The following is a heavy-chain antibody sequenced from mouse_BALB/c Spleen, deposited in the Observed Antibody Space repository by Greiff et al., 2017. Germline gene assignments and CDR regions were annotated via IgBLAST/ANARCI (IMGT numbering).Heavy chain of an antibody. V-gene: IGHV5-9-4*01. CDR1: GFTFSSYA. CDR2: ISSGGSYT. CDR3: ARDRGAGPYYAMDY. D-gene: IGHD3-3*01. Sequence: EVMLVESGGGLVKPGGSLKLSCAASGFTFSSYAMSWVRQSPEKRLEWVAEISSGGSYTYYPDTVTGRFTISRDNAKNTLYLEMSSLRSEDTAMYYCARDRGAGPYYAMDYWGQGTSVTVSS. J-gene: IGHJ4*01.